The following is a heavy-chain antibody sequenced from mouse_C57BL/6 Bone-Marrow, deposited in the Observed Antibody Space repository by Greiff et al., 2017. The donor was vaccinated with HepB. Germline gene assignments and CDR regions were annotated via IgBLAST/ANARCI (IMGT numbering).Heavy chain of an antibody. Sequence: VQLQQSGAELVRPGASVKLSCTASGFNIKDYYMHWVKQRPEQGLEWIGRIDPEDGDTEYAPKFQGKATMTADTSSNTAYLQLRSLTSEDTAVYYCTTNYYGSSHPAYWGKGTLVTVSA. D-gene: IGHD1-1*01. CDR2: IDPEDGDT. CDR3: TTNYYGSSHPAY. V-gene: IGHV14-1*01. J-gene: IGHJ3*01. CDR1: GFNIKDYY.